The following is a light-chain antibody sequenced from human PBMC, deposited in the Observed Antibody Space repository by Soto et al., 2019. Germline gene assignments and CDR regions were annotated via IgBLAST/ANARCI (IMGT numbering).Light chain of an antibody. J-gene: IGKJ5*01. CDR3: RQYHKCPTIP. CDR2: GAS. V-gene: IGKV3-15*01. CDR1: QGLXSD. Sequence: MSQSAAAVSVSPGDSATLSCRASQGLXSDVPWDEANPGQAPRILSSGASTRANGIAARFSGSGSGKEFTLNISSLRSEEVAPFPCRQYHKCPTIPFGQGTRLDI.